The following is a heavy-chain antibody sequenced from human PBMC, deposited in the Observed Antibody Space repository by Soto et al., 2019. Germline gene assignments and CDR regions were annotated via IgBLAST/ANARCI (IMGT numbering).Heavy chain of an antibody. Sequence: SETLSLTCTVSGGSISIYYWSLIRQPPGKGLEWIGYIYYSGSTNYNPSLKSRVTISVDTSKNQFSLKLSSVTAADTAVYYCARGYYYGMDVWGQGNTVTVSS. CDR3: ARGYYYGMDV. CDR1: GGSISIYY. V-gene: IGHV4-59*01. CDR2: IYYSGST. J-gene: IGHJ6*02. D-gene: IGHD3-10*01.